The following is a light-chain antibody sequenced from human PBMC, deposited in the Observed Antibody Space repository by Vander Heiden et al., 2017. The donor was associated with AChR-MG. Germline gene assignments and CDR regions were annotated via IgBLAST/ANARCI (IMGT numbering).Light chain of an antibody. Sequence: SSELTQDPAVSVALGQTVRITCQGDSLRSYYASWYQQKPGQAPVLVICGKNNRPSGIPDRFSGSSSGNTASLTITGAQAEDEADYYCNSRDSSGNHLGVVFGGGTKLTVL. J-gene: IGLJ2*01. V-gene: IGLV3-19*01. CDR2: GKN. CDR3: NSRDSSGNHLGVV. CDR1: SLRSYY.